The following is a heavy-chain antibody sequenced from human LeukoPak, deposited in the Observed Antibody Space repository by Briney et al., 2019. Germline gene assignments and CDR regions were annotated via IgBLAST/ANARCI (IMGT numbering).Heavy chain of an antibody. Sequence: GGSLRLSCAASGFTFDTHAMTWVRQAPGNGLEYVSLISGSGDITYYAHSLKDRFTISRDNSKTTLYLQMHSLRAEDTAMYYCAARPGDLAVPFDYWGQGTLVIVSS. CDR3: AARPGDLAVPFDY. J-gene: IGHJ4*02. D-gene: IGHD3-10*01. V-gene: IGHV3-23*01. CDR1: GFTFDTHA. CDR2: ISGSGDIT.